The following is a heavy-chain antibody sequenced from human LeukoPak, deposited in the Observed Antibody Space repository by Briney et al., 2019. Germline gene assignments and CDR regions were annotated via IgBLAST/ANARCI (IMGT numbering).Heavy chain of an antibody. CDR1: GGSISSGDYY. Sequence: SETLSLTCTVSGGSISSGDYYWSWIRQPPGKGLEWIGYICYSGSTYYNPSLKSRVTISADTSKNQFSLKLSSVTAADTAVYYCARQVYGDYIPRYFDYWGQGTLVTVSS. V-gene: IGHV4-30-4*02. D-gene: IGHD4-17*01. CDR2: ICYSGST. CDR3: ARQVYGDYIPRYFDY. J-gene: IGHJ4*02.